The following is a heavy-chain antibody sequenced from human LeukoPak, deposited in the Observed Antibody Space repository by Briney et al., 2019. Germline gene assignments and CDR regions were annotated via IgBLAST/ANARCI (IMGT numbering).Heavy chain of an antibody. CDR1: GYTLTELS. J-gene: IGHJ4*02. CDR3: AKYRGTTMVSSRVGFDY. V-gene: IGHV1-24*01. Sequence: ASVKVSCKVFGYTLTELSMHWVRQAPGKGLEWMGGFDPEDGETIYAQKFQGRVTMTEDTSTDTAYMELSSLRSEDTAVYYCAKYRGTTMVSSRVGFDYWGQGTLVTVSS. D-gene: IGHD5-18*01. CDR2: FDPEDGET.